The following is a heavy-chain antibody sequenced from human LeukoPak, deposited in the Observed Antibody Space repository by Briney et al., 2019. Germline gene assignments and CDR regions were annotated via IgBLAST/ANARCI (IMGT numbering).Heavy chain of an antibody. CDR2: INHSGST. CDR3: ARGVRESITIFGVANWFDP. D-gene: IGHD3-3*01. J-gene: IGHJ5*02. V-gene: IGHV4-34*01. Sequence: KPSETLSLTCAVYGGSFSGYYWSWIRQPPGKGLEWIGEINHSGSTNYNPSLKSRVTISVDTSKNQFSLKLSSVTAADTAVYYCARGVRESITIFGVANWFDPWGQGTLVTVSS. CDR1: GGSFSGYY.